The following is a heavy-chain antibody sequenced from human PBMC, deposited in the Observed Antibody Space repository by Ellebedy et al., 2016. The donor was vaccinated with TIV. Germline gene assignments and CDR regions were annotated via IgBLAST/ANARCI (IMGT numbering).Heavy chain of an antibody. CDR2: INEDGSGT. Sequence: GESLKISCAASGFTVSSNYMSWVRQAPGKELVWVSRINEDGSGTSYADSVKGRFTISRDNAKNTVYLQMNSLRADDTAVYYCATVFNFWGQGTRVTVSS. CDR1: GFTVSSNY. CDR3: ATVFNF. J-gene: IGHJ4*02. V-gene: IGHV3-74*01. D-gene: IGHD5/OR15-5a*01.